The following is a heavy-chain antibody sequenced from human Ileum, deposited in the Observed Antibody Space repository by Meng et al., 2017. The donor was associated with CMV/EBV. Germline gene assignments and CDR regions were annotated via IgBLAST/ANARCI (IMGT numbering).Heavy chain of an antibody. D-gene: IGHD2-2*01. CDR1: GCTFDNDA. V-gene: IGHV3-23*01. CDR2: ISPSGGGT. Sequence: SGCTFDNDARAWVRQAPGKGLEWVSAISPSGGGTYYADSVKGRFAISRDNSKNTLYLQMNSLRAEDTAVYYCARDLGYCSSTSCHDYWGQGTLVTVSS. J-gene: IGHJ4*02. CDR3: ARDLGYCSSTSCHDY.